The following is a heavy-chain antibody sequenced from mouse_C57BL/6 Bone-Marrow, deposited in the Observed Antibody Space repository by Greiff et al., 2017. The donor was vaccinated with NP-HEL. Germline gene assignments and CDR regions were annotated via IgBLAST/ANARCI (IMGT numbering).Heavy chain of an antibody. CDR3: ARPLHYYGSTYYAMDY. CDR1: GYTFTSYW. D-gene: IGHD1-1*01. J-gene: IGHJ4*01. Sequence: VQLQQPGAELVKPGASVKLSCKASGYTFTSYWMHWVKQRPGQGLEWIGMIHPTSGSTNYNEKFKSKATLTVDKSSSTAYMQLSSLTSEDSAVYYCARPLHYYGSTYYAMDYWGQGTSVTVSS. V-gene: IGHV1-64*01. CDR2: IHPTSGST.